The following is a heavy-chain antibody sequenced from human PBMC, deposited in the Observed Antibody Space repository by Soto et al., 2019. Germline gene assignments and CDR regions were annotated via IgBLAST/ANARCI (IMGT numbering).Heavy chain of an antibody. CDR3: ARVPRVSSGYYGLRYYYGMDV. Sequence: PGGSLRLSCAASGFTFSSYGMHWVRQAPGKGLEWVAVIWYDGSNKYYADSVKGRFTISRDNSKNTLYLQMNSLRAEDTAVYYCARVPRVSSGYYGLRYYYGMDVWGQGTTVTSP. V-gene: IGHV3-33*01. D-gene: IGHD3-22*01. J-gene: IGHJ6*02. CDR2: IWYDGSNK. CDR1: GFTFSSYG.